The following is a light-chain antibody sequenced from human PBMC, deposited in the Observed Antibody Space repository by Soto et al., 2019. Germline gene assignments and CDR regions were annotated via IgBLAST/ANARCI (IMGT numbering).Light chain of an antibody. J-gene: IGKJ4*01. Sequence: EIVMTQSPATLSVSPGERATLSCRASQSISNNLAWYPQEVGQAPRLLISGASTRATGIPARFSGSGSGTEFTLTISSLQSEDFAIYYCQQYHHWPPLTFGGGTKVEIK. CDR2: GAS. CDR3: QQYHHWPPLT. CDR1: QSISNN. V-gene: IGKV3-15*01.